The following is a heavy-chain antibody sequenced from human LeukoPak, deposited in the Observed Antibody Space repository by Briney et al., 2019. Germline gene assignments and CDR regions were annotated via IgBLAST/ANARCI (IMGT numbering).Heavy chain of an antibody. Sequence: SVKVSCKASGGTFSSYTISWVRQAPGQGLEWMGGIIPIFGTAKYAQNLQGRVTITADESTSIAYMELSSLRPEDTAVYYCARVRRTGSAYDSFDIWGQGTMVTVSS. CDR2: IIPIFGTA. CDR1: GGTFSSYT. CDR3: ARVRRTGSAYDSFDI. D-gene: IGHD1-26*01. J-gene: IGHJ3*02. V-gene: IGHV1-69*01.